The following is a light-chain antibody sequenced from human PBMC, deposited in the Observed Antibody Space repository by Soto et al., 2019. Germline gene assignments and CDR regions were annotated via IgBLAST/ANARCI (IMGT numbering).Light chain of an antibody. J-gene: IGKJ1*01. CDR2: GAS. CDR3: PQYDSWT. Sequence: IVLTQSPGTRASPAGERATLSCRASQRITPNSLAWYPKKRGQATRLLIYGASTRATGIPEGLSGSGYGTDFNLPLSRLEPEDLAVDYCPQYDSWTVGNGPQVDLK. V-gene: IGKV3-20*01. CDR1: QRITPNS.